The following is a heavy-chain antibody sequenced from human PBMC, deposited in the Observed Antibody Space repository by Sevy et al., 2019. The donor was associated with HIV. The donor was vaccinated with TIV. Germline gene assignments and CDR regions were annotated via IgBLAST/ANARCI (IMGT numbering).Heavy chain of an antibody. V-gene: IGHV4-59*07. D-gene: IGHD3-3*01. J-gene: IGHJ5*02. CDR3: ARVCREDYDFWSGYYCSGWFDP. Sequence: SDTLSLTCTVSGGSISSYYWSWIRQPPGKGLEWIGYIYYSGSTNYNPSLKSRVTISVDTSKNQFSLKLSSVTAADTAVYYCARVCREDYDFWSGYYCSGWFDPWGQGTLVTVSS. CDR1: GGSISSYY. CDR2: IYYSGST.